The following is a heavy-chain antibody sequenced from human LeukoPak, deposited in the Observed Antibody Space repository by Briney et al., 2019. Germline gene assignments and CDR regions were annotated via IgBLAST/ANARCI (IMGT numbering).Heavy chain of an antibody. CDR2: IAVYNGNT. Sequence: AASVKVSCKASGYTFSSFGISWVRQAPGQGLEWMGWIAVYNGNTNYAQKFQGRLTMTTDTSTSTAYMELRSLRSDDTALYYCARDQLVLPRGISGYWGQGTLVTVSS. J-gene: IGHJ4*02. CDR3: ARDQLVLPRGISGY. V-gene: IGHV1-18*01. CDR1: GYTFSSFG. D-gene: IGHD1-14*01.